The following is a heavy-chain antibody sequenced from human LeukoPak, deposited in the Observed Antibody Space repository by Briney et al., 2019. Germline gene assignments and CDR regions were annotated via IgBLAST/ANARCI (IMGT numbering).Heavy chain of an antibody. D-gene: IGHD3-3*01. J-gene: IGHJ4*02. V-gene: IGHV4-59*01. Sequence: SETLSLTCTVSGGSISSYYWSWIRQPPGKGLEWIGYIYYSGSTNYNPSLKSRVTISVDTSKNQFSLKLSSVTAADTAVYYCARVYLATYYDFWSGYRLYFDYWGQGTLVTVSS. CDR3: ARVYLATYYDFWSGYRLYFDY. CDR1: GGSISSYY. CDR2: IYYSGST.